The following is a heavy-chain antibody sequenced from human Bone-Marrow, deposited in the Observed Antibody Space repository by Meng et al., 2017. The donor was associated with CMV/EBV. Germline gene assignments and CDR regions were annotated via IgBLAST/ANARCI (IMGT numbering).Heavy chain of an antibody. D-gene: IGHD2-21*01. V-gene: IGHV3-7*01. CDR1: GFNFAGYW. CDR2: IKYDGSET. Sequence: GGSLRLSCAASGFNFAGYWMTWVRQAPGKGLEWVANIKYDGSETSYVGSVKGRFTISRDNAKNSLYLQMNSLRAEDTAVYYCARTYCGGDCYHYGMDVWGQGTTVTFSS. CDR3: ARTYCGGDCYHYGMDV. J-gene: IGHJ6*02.